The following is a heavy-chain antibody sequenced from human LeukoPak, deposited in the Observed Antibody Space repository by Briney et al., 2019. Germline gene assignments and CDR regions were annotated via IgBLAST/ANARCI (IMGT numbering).Heavy chain of an antibody. CDR1: GLTFSSYS. V-gene: IGHV3-48*01. Sequence: SGGSLRLSCAASGLTFSSYSMNWVRQAPGKGLEWVSYISSSSSTIYYADSVKGRFTISRDNAKNSLYLQMNSLRAEDTAVYYCARVSRRCYYDSSGYLGYWGQATLVTVSS. D-gene: IGHD3-22*01. J-gene: IGHJ4*02. CDR2: ISSSSSTI. CDR3: ARVSRRCYYDSSGYLGY.